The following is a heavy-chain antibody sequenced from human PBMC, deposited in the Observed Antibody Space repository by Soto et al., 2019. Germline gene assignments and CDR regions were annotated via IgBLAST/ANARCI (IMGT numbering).Heavy chain of an antibody. D-gene: IGHD1-1*01. CDR2: INYSGVST. V-gene: IGHV3-23*01. Sequence: PVGSLRLSCAASGFAFSRNDMNWVRQRPGKGLEWVSNINYSGVSTYYSDAVKGRFTISRDNSKNILYLEMNSLKVDDTAVYYCVTDPNWEWDFWGQGTLLTVSS. J-gene: IGHJ4*02. CDR1: GFAFSRND. CDR3: VTDPNWEWDF.